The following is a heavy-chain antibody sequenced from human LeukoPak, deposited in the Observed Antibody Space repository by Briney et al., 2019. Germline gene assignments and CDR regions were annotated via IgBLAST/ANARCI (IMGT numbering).Heavy chain of an antibody. CDR3: AREGCSGGSCYYYYYYMDV. D-gene: IGHD2-15*01. J-gene: IGHJ6*03. V-gene: IGHV1-69*13. CDR1: GGTFSSYA. CDR2: IIPIFGTA. Sequence: GASVKVSCKASGGTFSSYAISWVRQAPGQGLEWMGGIIPIFGTANYAQKFQGRVTITADESTSTAYMELSSLRSEDTAVYYCAREGCSGGSCYYYYYYMDVWGKGTTVTVSS.